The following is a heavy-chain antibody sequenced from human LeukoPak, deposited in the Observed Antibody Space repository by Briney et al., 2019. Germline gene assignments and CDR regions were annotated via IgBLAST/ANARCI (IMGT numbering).Heavy chain of an antibody. V-gene: IGHV1-18*01. CDR1: GYTFTSYG. J-gene: IGHJ6*02. CDR3: AREDPLDILAGYYNASSGNYHYYGMDV. D-gene: IGHD3-9*01. CDR2: ISAYNGNT. Sequence: ASVKVSCKASGYTFTSYGISWVRQAPGQGLEWMGWISAYNGNTNYAQKLQGRVTMTTDTSTSTAYMELRSLRSDDTAVHYCAREDPLDILAGYYNASSGNYHYYGMDVWGQGTTVTVSS.